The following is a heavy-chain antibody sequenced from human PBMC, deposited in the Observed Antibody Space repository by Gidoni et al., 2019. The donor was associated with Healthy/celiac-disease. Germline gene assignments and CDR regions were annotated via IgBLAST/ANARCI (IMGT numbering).Heavy chain of an antibody. CDR3: AKTRWIQLWLLDY. J-gene: IGHJ4*02. CDR1: GFTFRSYV. Sequence: EVQLLESGGGLVQPGGSLRLSCAASGFTFRSYVMSLVRQSPGTGMEWVSAISGSVGSTYYADSVKGRFTISRDNSKNTLYLQMNSLRAEDTAVYYCAKTRWIQLWLLDYWGQGTLVTVSS. D-gene: IGHD5-18*01. CDR2: ISGSVGST. V-gene: IGHV3-23*01.